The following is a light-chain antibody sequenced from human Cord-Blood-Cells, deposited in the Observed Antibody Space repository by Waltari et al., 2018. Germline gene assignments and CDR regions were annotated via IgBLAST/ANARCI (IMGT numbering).Light chain of an antibody. CDR1: SSNIGSNY. Sequence: QSVLTQPPSASGTPGQRVTISCSGSSSNIGSNYVYWYQQLPGTAPKLLIYRNKQRPSGVPDLFSGSKSGNSASLAISGLRSEDEADYYCAAWDDSLSGWVFGGGTKLTVL. CDR2: RNK. V-gene: IGLV1-47*01. CDR3: AAWDDSLSGWV. J-gene: IGLJ3*02.